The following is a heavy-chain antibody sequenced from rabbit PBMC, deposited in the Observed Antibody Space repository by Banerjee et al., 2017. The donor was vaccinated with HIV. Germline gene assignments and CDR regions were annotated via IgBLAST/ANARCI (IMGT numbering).Heavy chain of an antibody. V-gene: IGHV1S40*01. Sequence: QSLEESGGDLVKPGASLTLTCTASGIDFSSYYYICWVRQAPGKGLEWIACIYAGIAGNPYYASWAKGRFTISKSSSTTVTLQMPSLTAADTATYFCARADYYGDSYASFNLWGPGTLVTVS. J-gene: IGHJ4*01. CDR3: ARADYYGDSYASFNL. D-gene: IGHD6-1*01. CDR2: IYAGIAGNP. CDR1: GIDFSSYYY.